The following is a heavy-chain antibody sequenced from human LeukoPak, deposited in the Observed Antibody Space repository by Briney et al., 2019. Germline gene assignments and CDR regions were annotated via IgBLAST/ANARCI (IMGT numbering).Heavy chain of an antibody. CDR3: ARDDRASWFFDF. CDR2: ISSSSSTI. CDR1: GFTFSSYS. J-gene: IGHJ4*02. D-gene: IGHD6-13*01. Sequence: GGSLRLSCAASGFTFSSYSMNWVRQAPGKGLEWVSSISSSSSTIYYADSVKGRFTISRDNAKSSLYLQMNSLRDEDTAVYSCARDDRASWFFDFWGQGTLVTVSS. V-gene: IGHV3-48*02.